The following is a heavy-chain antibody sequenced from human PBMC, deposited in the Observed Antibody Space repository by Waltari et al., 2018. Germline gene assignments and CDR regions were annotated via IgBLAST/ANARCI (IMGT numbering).Heavy chain of an antibody. J-gene: IGHJ3*02. CDR1: GGSFSGYY. Sequence: QVQLQQWGAGLLKPSETLSLTCAVYGGSFSGYYWSWIRQPPGKGLEGIGESNHSGSTNYNPSLKSRVTISVDTSKNQFSLKLSSVTAADTAVYYCAGSVVVAATDAFDIWGQGTMVTVSS. CDR2: SNHSGST. V-gene: IGHV4-34*01. D-gene: IGHD2-15*01. CDR3: AGSVVVAATDAFDI.